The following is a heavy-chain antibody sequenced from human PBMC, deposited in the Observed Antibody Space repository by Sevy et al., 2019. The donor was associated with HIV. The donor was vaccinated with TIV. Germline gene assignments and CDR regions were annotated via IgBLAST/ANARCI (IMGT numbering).Heavy chain of an antibody. CDR3: ARDSGNYHYYFDY. J-gene: IGHJ4*01. V-gene: IGHV4-61*01. CDR2: IHYSGTT. CDR1: GGSISGGNYF. D-gene: IGHD1-26*01. Sequence: SETLSLTWTVSGGSISGGNYFWSWIRQSPGNGLEWIGYIHYSGTTNYNPSLKSRVTISVDTSKNQFSLKLRSVTAADTAVYYCARDSGNYHYYFDYWGQGTLVTVSS.